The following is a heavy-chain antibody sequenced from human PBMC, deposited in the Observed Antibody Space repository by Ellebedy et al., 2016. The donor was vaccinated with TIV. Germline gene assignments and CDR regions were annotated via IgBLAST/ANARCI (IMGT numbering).Heavy chain of an antibody. Sequence: PGGSLRLSCAASGFTVSNNYMNWVRQAPGKGLEWVSVIYSGGNTSYADSVKGRFTISRDNSKNTLYLQMNSLRAEDTAVYYCARDLGYSSSSYHYYDYGMDVWGQGTTVTVSS. D-gene: IGHD6-6*01. CDR2: IYSGGNT. CDR3: ARDLGYSSSSYHYYDYGMDV. V-gene: IGHV3-53*01. CDR1: GFTVSNNY. J-gene: IGHJ6*02.